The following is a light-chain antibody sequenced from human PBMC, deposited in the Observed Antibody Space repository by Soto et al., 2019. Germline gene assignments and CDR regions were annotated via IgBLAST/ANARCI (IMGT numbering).Light chain of an antibody. CDR3: TSYTSSITYV. V-gene: IGLV2-14*03. CDR1: SSDVGAYTY. Sequence: QSALTQPASVSGSPGQSITISCTGTSSDVGAYTYVSWYQQHPDKAPKLLIYDVASRPSGVSSRFSGSKSGNTASLTISGLQAEDEADYYCTSYTSSITYVFGTGTKVTVL. CDR2: DVA. J-gene: IGLJ1*01.